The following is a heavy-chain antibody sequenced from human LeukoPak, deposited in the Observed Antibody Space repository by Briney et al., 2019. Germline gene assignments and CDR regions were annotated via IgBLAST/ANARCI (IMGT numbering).Heavy chain of an antibody. CDR2: IYYSGST. D-gene: IGHD2-15*01. CDR3: ARDRTVVVAATPGGDYYYYMDV. V-gene: IGHV4-59*01. CDR1: GGSISSYY. J-gene: IGHJ6*03. Sequence: SETLSLTCTVSGGSISSYYWSWIRQPPGKGLEWIGYIYYSGSTNYKSSLKSRVTISVDTSKNQFSLKLSSVTAADTAVYYCARDRTVVVAATPGGDYYYYMDVWGKGTTVTISS.